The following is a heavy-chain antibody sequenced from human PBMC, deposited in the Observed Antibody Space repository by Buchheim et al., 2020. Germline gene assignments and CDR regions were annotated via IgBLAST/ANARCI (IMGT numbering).Heavy chain of an antibody. CDR2: INHSGST. V-gene: IGHV4-34*01. CDR3: ARGRSYSSSWYRVSWYFDL. CDR1: GGSFSGYY. D-gene: IGHD6-13*01. Sequence: QVQLQQWGAGLLKPSETLSLTCAVYGGSFSGYYWSWIRQPPGKGLEWIGEINHSGSTNYNPSLKSRVTISVDTSKNQFSLKLSSVTAADTAVYYCARGRSYSSSWYRVSWYFDLWGRGTL. J-gene: IGHJ2*01.